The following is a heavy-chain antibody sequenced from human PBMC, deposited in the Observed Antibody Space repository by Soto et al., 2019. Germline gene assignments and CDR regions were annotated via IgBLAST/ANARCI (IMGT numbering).Heavy chain of an antibody. CDR1: XXXXXXXXXX. CDR3: AREPSI. J-gene: IGHJ4*02. V-gene: IGHV4-31*01. CDR2: IYYSGST. D-gene: IGHD2-8*01. Sequence: QVQLQESGPGLVKPSQTLSLTCTXSXXXXXXXXXXXXXXRQHPRKGLEWIGYIYYSGSTYYNPXLXXXXXXXXXXXXXXXXXXXXXXXXADTAVYXCAREPSIWGQGTLVTVSS.